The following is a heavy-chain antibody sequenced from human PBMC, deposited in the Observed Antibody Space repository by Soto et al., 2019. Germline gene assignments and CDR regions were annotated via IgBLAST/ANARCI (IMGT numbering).Heavy chain of an antibody. D-gene: IGHD2-2*01. J-gene: IGHJ4*02. CDR3: ARGAIVVVPAARVLDY. CDR1: GYTFTSYG. CDR2: ISAYSGNT. Sequence: ASVKVSCKASGYTFTSYGISWVRQAPGQGLEWMGWISAYSGNTNYAQKLQGRVTMTTDTSTSTAYMELRSLRSDDTAVYYCARGAIVVVPAARVLDYWGQGTLVTVSS. V-gene: IGHV1-18*01.